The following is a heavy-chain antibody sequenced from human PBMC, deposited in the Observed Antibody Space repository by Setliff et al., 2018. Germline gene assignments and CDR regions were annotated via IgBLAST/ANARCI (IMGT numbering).Heavy chain of an antibody. V-gene: IGHV3-72*01. CDR2: ARDKGHSYTT. CDR3: ARVLTQGSWHFDY. D-gene: IGHD1-26*01. CDR1: GFTFSSDP. Sequence: GGSLRLSCAASGFTFSSDPMNWVRQAPGKGLEWVGRARDKGHSYTTEYAASVKGRFTISRDDSKNSLYLQMNSLETEDTAIYYCARVLTQGSWHFDYWGQGTLVTVSS. J-gene: IGHJ4*02.